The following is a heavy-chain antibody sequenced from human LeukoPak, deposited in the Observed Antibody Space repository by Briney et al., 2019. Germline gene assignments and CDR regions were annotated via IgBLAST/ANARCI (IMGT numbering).Heavy chain of an antibody. CDR2: IYPGDSDT. Sequence: GESLKISCKGSGYSFTSYWIGWVRQMPGKGLEWMGIIYPGDSDTRYSPSFQGQVTISADKPISTAYLQWSSLKASDTAMYYCARHVRGYCSSTSCSNSYYYYMDVWGKGTTVTVSS. D-gene: IGHD2-2*01. J-gene: IGHJ6*03. CDR3: ARHVRGYCSSTSCSNSYYYYMDV. V-gene: IGHV5-51*01. CDR1: GYSFTSYW.